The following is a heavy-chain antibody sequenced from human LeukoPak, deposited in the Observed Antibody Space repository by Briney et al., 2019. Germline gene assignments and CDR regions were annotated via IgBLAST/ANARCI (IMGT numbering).Heavy chain of an antibody. CDR1: EFTFTSYE. Sequence: GGSLRLSCAASEFTFTSYELNWVRQAPGKGLEWVSSISSSRSYIYYADSVKGRFTISRDNAKNSLYLQMNSLRAEDTAVYYCARDAFDIWGQGTMVTVSS. CDR2: ISSSRSYI. V-gene: IGHV3-21*01. J-gene: IGHJ3*02. CDR3: ARDAFDI.